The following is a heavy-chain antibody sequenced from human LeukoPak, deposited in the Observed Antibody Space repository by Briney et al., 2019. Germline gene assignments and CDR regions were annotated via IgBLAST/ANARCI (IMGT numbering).Heavy chain of an antibody. Sequence: VASVKVSCKVSGYTLTELSMHWVRQAPGQGLEWMGIINPSGGSTSYAQKFQGRVTMTRDTSTSTVYMELSSLRSEDTAVYYCARDVFNAGDSSSSGEDYWGQGTLVTVSS. CDR1: GYTLTELS. CDR2: INPSGGST. V-gene: IGHV1-46*01. D-gene: IGHD6-6*01. CDR3: ARDVFNAGDSSSSGEDY. J-gene: IGHJ4*02.